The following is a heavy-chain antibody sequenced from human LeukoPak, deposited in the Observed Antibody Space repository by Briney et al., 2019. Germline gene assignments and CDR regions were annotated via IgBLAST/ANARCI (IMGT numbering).Heavy chain of an antibody. V-gene: IGHV4-34*01. CDR1: GGSISSYY. D-gene: IGHD1-26*01. CDR3: ARLSGATPKRNFDY. J-gene: IGHJ4*02. CDR2: INHSGST. Sequence: SETLSLTCTVSGGSISSYYWSWIRQPPGKGLEWIGEINHSGSTNYNPSLKSRVTISVDTSKNQFSLKLSSVTAADTAVYYCARLSGATPKRNFDYWGQGTLITVSS.